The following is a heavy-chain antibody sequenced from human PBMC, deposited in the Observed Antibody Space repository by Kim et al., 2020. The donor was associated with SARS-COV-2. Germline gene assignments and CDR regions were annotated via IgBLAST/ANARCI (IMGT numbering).Heavy chain of an antibody. J-gene: IGHJ4*02. CDR3: ARDASPYDFWSGYTPVFCDY. D-gene: IGHD3-3*01. V-gene: IGHV3-48*03. Sequence: RFTISRDNAKDSLYLQMNSLRAEDTAVYYCARDASPYDFWSGYTPVFCDYWGQGTLVTVSA.